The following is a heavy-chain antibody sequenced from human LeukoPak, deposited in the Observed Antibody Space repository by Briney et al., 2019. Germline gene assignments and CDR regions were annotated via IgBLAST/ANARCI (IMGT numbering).Heavy chain of an antibody. Sequence: GGSLRLSCAASEFTFSSYAMHWVRQAPGKGLAGVAVIWYDGSDKYYADSVKGRFTISRDNSRNTLHLQMNSLRAEDTAVYYCARDSAAGGQLWLTYWGQGTLVTVSS. CDR3: ARDSAAGGQLWLTY. CDR2: IWYDGSDK. CDR1: EFTFSSYA. V-gene: IGHV3-33*01. D-gene: IGHD5-18*01. J-gene: IGHJ4*02.